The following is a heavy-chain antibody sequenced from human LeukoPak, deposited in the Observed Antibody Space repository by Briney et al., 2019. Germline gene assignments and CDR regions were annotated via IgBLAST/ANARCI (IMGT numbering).Heavy chain of an antibody. Sequence: GSLRLSCAASGFTFSAYAMHWVRQAPGKGLEWVAVISYDGSNKYYADSVKGRFTITGDKSKDTLYLQMNSLRPEDTAVYYCARGPGPIAGAKNPFDIWGQGTMVTVSS. J-gene: IGHJ3*02. CDR1: GFTFSAYA. V-gene: IGHV3-30*01. CDR3: ARGPGPIAGAKNPFDI. D-gene: IGHD1-26*01. CDR2: ISYDGSNK.